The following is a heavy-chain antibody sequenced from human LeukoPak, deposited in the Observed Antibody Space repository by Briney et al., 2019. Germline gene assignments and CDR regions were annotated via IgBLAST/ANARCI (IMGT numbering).Heavy chain of an antibody. CDR1: GFTFSSYA. CDR3: AKGAIGFDS. V-gene: IGHV3-23*01. J-gene: IGHJ4*02. D-gene: IGHD2-2*01. CDR2: IRGSGDTT. Sequence: GGSLRLSCAASGFTFSSYAMTWVRQAPGKGLEWASDIRGSGDTTNYADSVKGRFTISRDNSKNTLYLQMNSLRAEDTALYYCAKGAIGFDSWGQGTLVTVSS.